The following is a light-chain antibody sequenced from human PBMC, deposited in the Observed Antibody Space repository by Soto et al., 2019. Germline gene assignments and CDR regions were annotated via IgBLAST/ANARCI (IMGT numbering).Light chain of an antibody. J-gene: IGLJ2*01. Sequence: QSALTQPASVSGSPGQSITISCTGTSSDVGSYNLVSWYQQHPVKAPKLMIYEVSKRPSGVSNRFSGSKSGNTGSLTISGLQAEYVGDYYCCSYAGSSTLVFGGGTNLTVL. V-gene: IGLV2-23*02. CDR2: EVS. CDR3: CSYAGSSTLV. CDR1: SSDVGSYNL.